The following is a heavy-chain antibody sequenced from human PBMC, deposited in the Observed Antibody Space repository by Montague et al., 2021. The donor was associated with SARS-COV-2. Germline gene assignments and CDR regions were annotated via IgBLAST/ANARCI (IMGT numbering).Heavy chain of an antibody. V-gene: IGHV4-39*01. D-gene: IGHD2-21*02. CDR2: IYYSGNT. CDR3: ASLGSPAYCGGDCYLRDYGMDV. Sequence: SETLSLTCTVPGGSITSSAYYWSWIRQSPGKGLEWIGTIYYSGNTYSNPSLKSRVTISMDTSKSQVSLKINSVTAADTAVYSCASLGSPAYCGGDCYLRDYGMDVWGQGTRVTVSS. J-gene: IGHJ6*02. CDR1: GGSITSSAYY.